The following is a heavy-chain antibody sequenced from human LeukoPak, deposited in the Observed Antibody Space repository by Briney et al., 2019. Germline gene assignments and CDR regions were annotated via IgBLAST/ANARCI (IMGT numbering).Heavy chain of an antibody. D-gene: IGHD3-10*01. CDR2: ISSSSSYI. Sequence: GGSLRLSCAASGFTFSSYSMNWVRQAPGKGLEWVPSISSSSSYIYYADSVKGRFTISRDNAKNSLYLQMNSLRAEDTAVYYCARESGTGAFDIWGQGTMVTVSS. J-gene: IGHJ3*02. CDR1: GFTFSSYS. CDR3: ARESGTGAFDI. V-gene: IGHV3-21*01.